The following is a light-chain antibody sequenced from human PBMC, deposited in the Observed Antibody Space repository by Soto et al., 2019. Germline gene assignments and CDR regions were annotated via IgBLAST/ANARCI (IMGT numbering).Light chain of an antibody. CDR3: QHFGNSLWT. CDR1: QSVASRN. V-gene: IGKV3-20*01. Sequence: EIVLTQSPGTLSLSPGERATLSCRASQSVASRNLAWYQQKSGQAPRLLIYGASSRAIHTPDRFSGSGSGTDFTLTISGLEPEDFAVYYCQHFGNSLWTFGQETKVEI. CDR2: GAS. J-gene: IGKJ1*01.